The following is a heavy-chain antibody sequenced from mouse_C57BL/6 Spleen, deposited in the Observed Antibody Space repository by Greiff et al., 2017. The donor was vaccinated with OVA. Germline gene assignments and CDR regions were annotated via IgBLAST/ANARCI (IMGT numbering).Heavy chain of an antibody. CDR1: GFTFSDYY. CDR3: ARLRGGYFDV. D-gene: IGHD1-1*01. V-gene: IGHV5-16*01. Sequence: EVQVVESEGGLVQPGSSMKLSCTASGFTFSDYYMAWVRQVPEKGLEWVANINYDGSSTYYLDSLKSRFIISRDNAKNILYLQMSSLKSEDTATYYCARLRGGYFDVWGTGTTVTVSS. CDR2: INYDGSST. J-gene: IGHJ1*03.